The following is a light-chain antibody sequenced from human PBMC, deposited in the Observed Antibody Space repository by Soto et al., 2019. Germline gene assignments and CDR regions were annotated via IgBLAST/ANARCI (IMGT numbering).Light chain of an antibody. CDR3: QQYNSYSSGT. CDR2: KAS. Sequence: DIQMTQSPSTLSASVGDRVTITCRASQNIRSWLAWYQQKPGKAPNLLIYKASSLESGVPSRFSGSGSGTEFTLTINSLQPDDFAFYYCQQYNSYSSGTFGQGTKVEIK. V-gene: IGKV1-5*03. J-gene: IGKJ1*01. CDR1: QNIRSW.